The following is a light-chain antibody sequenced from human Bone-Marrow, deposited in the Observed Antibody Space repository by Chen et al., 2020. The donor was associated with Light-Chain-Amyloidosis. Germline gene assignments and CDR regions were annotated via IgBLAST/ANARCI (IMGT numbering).Light chain of an antibody. J-gene: IGLJ2*01. CDR1: QLGDKF. CDR3: RTWDSNTVV. CDR2: QDD. Sequence: SYELTQAPSVSVSPGQTAMITCSGNQLGDKFVFWYQQRPAQSPVVVIYQDDKRPSGIPERFSGGTSGNSATLTIGGTQTVDEGDYYGRTWDSNTVVVGGGTRLTVL. V-gene: IGLV3-1*01.